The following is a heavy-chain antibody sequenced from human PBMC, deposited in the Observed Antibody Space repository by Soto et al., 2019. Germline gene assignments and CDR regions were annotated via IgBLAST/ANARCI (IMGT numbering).Heavy chain of an antibody. D-gene: IGHD6-19*01. CDR1: GFTFSYYS. J-gene: IGHJ4*02. Sequence: GGSLTLSCGASGFTFSYYSMHWVRQAPGKGLEWVAVVSHDGRNTHYADSVKGRFTISRDSSKNTVSLEMTSLRAEDTAVYYCAKGGRQWLVTSDFNYWGQGALVTVSS. V-gene: IGHV3-30*18. CDR2: VSHDGRNT. CDR3: AKGGRQWLVTSDFNY.